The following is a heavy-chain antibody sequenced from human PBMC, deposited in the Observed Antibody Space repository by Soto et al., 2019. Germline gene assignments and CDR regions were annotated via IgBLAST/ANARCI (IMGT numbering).Heavy chain of an antibody. CDR1: GFTFSDHY. CDR3: VRGGSSFQDPPYQFALDV. V-gene: IGHV3-72*01. J-gene: IGHJ6*02. Sequence: EVLLVESGGGLVQPGGTLRLSCAASGFTFSDHYMDWVRQAPGRGLEWIARTREKTHGFTTEYAASVKGRFTMSRDDSKNSVYLQMNSLQTEDTAVYYCVRGGSSFQDPPYQFALDVWGQGTSVIVSS. D-gene: IGHD6-19*01. CDR2: TREKTHGFTT.